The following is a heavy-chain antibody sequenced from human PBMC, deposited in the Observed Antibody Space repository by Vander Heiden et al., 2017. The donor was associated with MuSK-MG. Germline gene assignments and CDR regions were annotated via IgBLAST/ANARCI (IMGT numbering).Heavy chain of an antibody. V-gene: IGHV3-23*01. J-gene: IGHJ4*02. CDR1: GFTFKSYG. Sequence: EVHLLESGGGLVQPGGSLRLSCAASGFTFKSYGMSWVRQAPGKGLEWVSGINPTGGSTYYAESVKGRFTISRDNSGNTLYLQMNSLRAEDTAIYYCAKNYYSSGSSLDYWGQGTLVTVSS. CDR2: INPTGGST. D-gene: IGHD3-10*01. CDR3: AKNYYSSGSSLDY.